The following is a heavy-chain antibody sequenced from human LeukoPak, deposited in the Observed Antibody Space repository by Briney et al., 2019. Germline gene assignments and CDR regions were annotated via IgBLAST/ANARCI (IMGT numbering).Heavy chain of an antibody. D-gene: IGHD6-19*01. V-gene: IGHV3-30*02. CDR1: GFTFSSYG. J-gene: IGHJ4*02. Sequence: PGGSLRLSCAASGFTFSSYGMHWVRQAPGKGLEWVAFIRYDGSNKYYADSVKGRFTISRGNSKNTLYLQMNSLRAEDTAVYYCAKVAVGGSGWYGDYFDYWGQGTLVTVSS. CDR3: AKVAVGGSGWYGDYFDY. CDR2: IRYDGSNK.